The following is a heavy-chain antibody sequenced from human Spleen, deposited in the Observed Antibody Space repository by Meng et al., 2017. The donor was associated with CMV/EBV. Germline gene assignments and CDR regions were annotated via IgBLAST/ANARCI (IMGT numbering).Heavy chain of an antibody. CDR1: GFTFSAYG. D-gene: IGHD1-1*01. V-gene: IGHV3-30*02. CDR3: ARDIQYNWNNNYLDY. J-gene: IGHJ4*02. Sequence: GGSLRLSCAASGFTFSAYGMHWVRQAPGKGLEWVAFVRFDGTDESYGDSVKGRFTISRDISKNTLYLRMYSLRPEDTAVYFCARDIQYNWNNNYLDYWGQGTLVTVSS. CDR2: VRFDGTDE.